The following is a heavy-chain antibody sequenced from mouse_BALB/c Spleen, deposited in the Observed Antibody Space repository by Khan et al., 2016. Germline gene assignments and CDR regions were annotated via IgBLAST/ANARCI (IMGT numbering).Heavy chain of an antibody. CDR1: GYSIISGYS. V-gene: IGHV3-1*02. J-gene: IGHJ2*01. CDR3: AGVTTGDYFDY. CDR2: IHYSGST. D-gene: IGHD2-2*01. Sequence: EVQLQESGPDLVKPSQSLSLTCTVTGYSIISGYSWHWIRQFPGNKLEWMAYIHYSGSTNYNPSLKSRISLTRDTSKNRSILKLNAVTTEDTATYYCAGVTTGDYFDYWGQGPTLTVSS.